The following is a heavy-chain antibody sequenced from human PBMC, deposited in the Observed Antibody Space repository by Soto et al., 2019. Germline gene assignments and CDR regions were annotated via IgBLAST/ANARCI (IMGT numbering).Heavy chain of an antibody. CDR2: ISNSGST. Sequence: SETLSLTCTVSGDSISSYHWSWIRQPPGKGLEWIGYISNSGSTNHFPSLKSRVTISVDTSKNQFSLKLNSVTAADTAAYYCARDHGYSSGWYNWFDPWGQGTLVTVSS. CDR1: GDSISSYH. CDR3: ARDHGYSSGWYNWFDP. V-gene: IGHV4-59*01. D-gene: IGHD6-19*01. J-gene: IGHJ5*02.